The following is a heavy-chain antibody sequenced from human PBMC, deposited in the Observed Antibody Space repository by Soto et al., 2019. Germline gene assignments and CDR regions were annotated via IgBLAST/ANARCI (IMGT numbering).Heavy chain of an antibody. J-gene: IGHJ4*02. CDR1: GYTFSDYY. D-gene: IGHD4-17*01. CDR3: TRKVRDYNFDY. Sequence: GASVKVSCQTSGYTFSDYYMHWVRQAPGQGLEWMGWINPDSGGTKYTQKFQGRVTMTRDTSISTAYMELSGLRSDDTAVYYCTRKVRDYNFDYWGQGTLVTVSS. V-gene: IGHV1-2*02. CDR2: INPDSGGT.